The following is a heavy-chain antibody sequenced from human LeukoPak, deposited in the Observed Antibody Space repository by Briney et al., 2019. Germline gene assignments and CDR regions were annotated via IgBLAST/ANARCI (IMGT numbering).Heavy chain of an antibody. CDR1: GFTFGSHA. D-gene: IGHD1/OR15-1a*01. J-gene: IGHJ6*02. Sequence: PGGSLRLSCAASGFTFGSHAMSWVRQAPGKGLEWVAVISYDGSNKYYADSVKGRFTISRDNSKNTLYLQMNSLRAEDTAVYYCARGPNWNNVYYYYYGMDVWGQGTTVTVSS. CDR3: ARGPNWNNVYYYYYGMDV. CDR2: ISYDGSNK. V-gene: IGHV3-30-3*01.